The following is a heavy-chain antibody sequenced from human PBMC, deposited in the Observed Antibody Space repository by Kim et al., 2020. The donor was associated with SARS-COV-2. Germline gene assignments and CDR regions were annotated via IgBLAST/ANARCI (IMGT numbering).Heavy chain of an antibody. V-gene: IGHV3-9*01. D-gene: IGHD6-19*01. CDR3: AKDSIAVAGTPDFQH. J-gene: IGHJ1*01. Sequence: GGSLRLSCAASGFTFDDYAMHWVRQAPGEGLEWVSGISWNSGSIGYADSVKGRFTISRDNAKNSLYLQMNSLRAEDKSLYYCAKDSIAVAGTPDFQHWGQVTLVLVSS. CDR2: ISWNSGSI. CDR1: GFTFDDYA.